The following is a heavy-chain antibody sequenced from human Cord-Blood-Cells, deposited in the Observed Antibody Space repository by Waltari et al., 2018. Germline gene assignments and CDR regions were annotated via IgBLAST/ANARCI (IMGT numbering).Heavy chain of an antibody. J-gene: IGHJ4*02. CDR3: APGFVSSSWVDY. D-gene: IGHD6-13*01. V-gene: IGHV1-24*01. CDR1: GYSLSELS. CDR2: VGTEDCET. Sequence: QAQLVQPGAEVKKPGASVKVSCKVTGYSLSELSMHWVRQAPGTGREWLGGVGTEDCETIYAQQLKGRVTMTQYPTTDTAYMLLSGLRSDDTAVDYCAPGFVSSSWVDYWGQGTLVTVSS.